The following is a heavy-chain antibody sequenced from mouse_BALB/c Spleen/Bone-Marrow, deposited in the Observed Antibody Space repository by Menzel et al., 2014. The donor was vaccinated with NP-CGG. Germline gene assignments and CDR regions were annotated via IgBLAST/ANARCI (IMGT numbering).Heavy chain of an antibody. CDR1: GYTFTDYA. Sequence: VKLVESGAELVRPGVSVKISCKGSGYTFTDYAMHWVKQSHGKSLEWIGVISTYYGDASYNQKFKGKATMTVDKSSSTAYMELVRLTSAASAVYYCASGESTLLTAFAYWGQGTPLTVSA. V-gene: IGHV1S137*01. D-gene: IGHD2-2*01. CDR3: ASGESTLLTAFAY. CDR2: ISTYYGDA. J-gene: IGHJ3*01.